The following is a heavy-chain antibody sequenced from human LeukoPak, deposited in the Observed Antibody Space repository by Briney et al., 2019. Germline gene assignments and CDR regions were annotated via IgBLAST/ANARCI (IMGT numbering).Heavy chain of an antibody. D-gene: IGHD3-10*01. Sequence: SETLSLTCAVSGYSISSGYYWGWIRQPPGKGLEWIGSIYHSGSTYYNPSLKSRVTISVDTSKNQFSLKLRSVTAADTAVYYCASLTTGRPQGPPGYWGQGTLVTVSS. J-gene: IGHJ4*02. CDR3: ASLTTGRPQGPPGY. CDR1: GYSISSGYY. CDR2: IYHSGST. V-gene: IGHV4-38-2*01.